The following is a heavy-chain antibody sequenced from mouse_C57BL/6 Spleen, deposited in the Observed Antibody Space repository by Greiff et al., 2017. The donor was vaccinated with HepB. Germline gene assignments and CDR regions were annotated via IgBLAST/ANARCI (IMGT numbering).Heavy chain of an antibody. CDR1: GYTFTSYW. V-gene: IGHV1-52*01. Sequence: QVHLKQPGAELVRPGSSVKLSCKASGYTFTSYWMHWVKQRPIQGLEWIGNIDPSDSETHYNQKFKDKATLTVDKSSSTAYMQLSSLTSEDSAVYYCARRGYSNVFYAMDYWGQGTSVTVSS. CDR3: ARRGYSNVFYAMDY. J-gene: IGHJ4*01. D-gene: IGHD2-5*01. CDR2: IDPSDSET.